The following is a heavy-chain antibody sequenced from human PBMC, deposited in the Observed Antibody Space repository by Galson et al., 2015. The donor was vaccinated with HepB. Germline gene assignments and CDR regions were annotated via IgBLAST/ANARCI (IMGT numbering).Heavy chain of an antibody. Sequence: SLRLSCAASGFTFGSYAMSWVRQAPGKGLEWVSTISGSGASTYYADSVKGRFTISRDNSKNTLYLQMSSLRAEDTAVYYCAKDLFSGDGCDYWGQGTLVTVSS. CDR1: GFTFGSYA. J-gene: IGHJ4*02. V-gene: IGHV3-23*01. CDR2: ISGSGAST. CDR3: AKDLFSGDGCDY. D-gene: IGHD3-10*01.